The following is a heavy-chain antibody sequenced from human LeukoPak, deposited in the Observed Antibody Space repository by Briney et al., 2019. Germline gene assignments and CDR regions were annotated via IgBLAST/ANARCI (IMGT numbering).Heavy chain of an antibody. CDR3: ARESGNSYSSSWYGIDV. D-gene: IGHD6-13*01. CDR2: VYYSGST. CDR1: GGSMTSYY. V-gene: IGHV4-59*01. Sequence: SETLSLTCTVSGGSMTSYYWSWIRQPPGKGLEWVGYVYYSGSTNYNPSLKSRVTISVDTSKNQFSLKLTSVTAEDTAVYYCARESGNSYSSSWYGIDVWGQGTTVTVSS. J-gene: IGHJ6*02.